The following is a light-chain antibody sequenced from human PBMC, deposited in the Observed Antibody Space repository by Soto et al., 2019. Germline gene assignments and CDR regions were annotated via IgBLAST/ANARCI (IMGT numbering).Light chain of an antibody. CDR2: DAS. CDR1: QSVSSY. Sequence: EIVLTQSPATLSLSPGERATLSCRASQSVSSYLAWYQQKPGQAPRLLIYDASNRSTGIPARFSGSGSGTDSPPTITSLELEDFAVYYCQQHSNWPPGITSAQGPRLEIK. V-gene: IGKV3-11*01. CDR3: QQHSNWPPGIT. J-gene: IGKJ5*01.